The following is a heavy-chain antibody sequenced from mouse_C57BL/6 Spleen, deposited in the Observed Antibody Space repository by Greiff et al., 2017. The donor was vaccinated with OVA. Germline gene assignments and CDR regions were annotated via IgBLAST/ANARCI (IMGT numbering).Heavy chain of an antibody. V-gene: IGHV1-26*01. D-gene: IGHD1-1*01. J-gene: IGHJ1*03. CDR3: AVGSSYDWYFDV. CDR1: GYTFTDYY. CDR2: INPNNGGT. Sequence: EVQLQQSGPELVKPGASVKISCKASGYTFTDYYMNWVKQSHGKSLEWIGDINPNNGGTSYNQKFKGKATLTVDKSSSTAYMELRSLTSEDSAVYYCAVGSSYDWYFDVWGTGTTVTVSS.